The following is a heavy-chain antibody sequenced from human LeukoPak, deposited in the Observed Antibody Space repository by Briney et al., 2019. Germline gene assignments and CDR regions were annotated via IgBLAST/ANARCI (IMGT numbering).Heavy chain of an antibody. CDR3: VGGSGY. D-gene: IGHD5-12*01. CDR2: IKQDGSEK. Sequence: PGGSLRLSCVASGFTLTSYWMNWVRQAPGKGLEWVANIKQDGSEKNYVGSAKGRFTVSRDNAKNSLYLQMNSLRAEDTAIYYCVGGSGYWGQGTLVTVSS. CDR1: GFTLTSYW. V-gene: IGHV3-7*01. J-gene: IGHJ4*02.